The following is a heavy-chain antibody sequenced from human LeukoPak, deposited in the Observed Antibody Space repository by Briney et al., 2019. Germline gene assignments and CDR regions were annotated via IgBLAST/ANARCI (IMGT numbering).Heavy chain of an antibody. Sequence: GGSLRLSCAASGFTFSSYWMSWVRQAPGKGLEWVANTKQDGSGKYYVDSVKGRFTISRDNAKNSLYLQMNSLRAEDTAVYYCARDLYRIVVVPHYFDYWGQGTLVTVSS. D-gene: IGHD3-22*01. V-gene: IGHV3-7*01. J-gene: IGHJ4*02. CDR3: ARDLYRIVVVPHYFDY. CDR1: GFTFSSYW. CDR2: TKQDGSGK.